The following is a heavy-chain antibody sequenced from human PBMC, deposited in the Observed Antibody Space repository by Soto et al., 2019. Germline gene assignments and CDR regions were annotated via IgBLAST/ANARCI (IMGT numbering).Heavy chain of an antibody. Sequence: ASVKVSCKASGYTFTSYAMHWVRQGPGQRVEWMGWINAGNGNTKYSQKFQGRVTITRDTSASTDYMELSRLRSEDTAVYYCARGPLVRGDVWGQGTMVTVSS. CDR1: GYTFTSYA. D-gene: IGHD2-2*01. V-gene: IGHV1-3*01. CDR2: INAGNGNT. J-gene: IGHJ6*02. CDR3: ARGPLVRGDV.